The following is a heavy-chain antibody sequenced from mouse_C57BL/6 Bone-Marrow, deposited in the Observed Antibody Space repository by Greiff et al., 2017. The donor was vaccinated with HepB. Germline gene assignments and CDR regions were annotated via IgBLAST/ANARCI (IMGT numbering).Heavy chain of an antibody. V-gene: IGHV1-80*01. CDR1: GYAFSSYW. J-gene: IGHJ3*01. Sequence: VQLQQSGAELVKPGASVKISCKASGYAFSSYWMNWVKQRPGKGLEWIGQIYPGDGDTNYNGKFKGKAPLTADKSSSTAYMQLSSLTSEDSAVYFCARSGLRRGAWFAYWGQGTLVTVSA. CDR2: IYPGDGDT. D-gene: IGHD2-4*01. CDR3: ARSGLRRGAWFAY.